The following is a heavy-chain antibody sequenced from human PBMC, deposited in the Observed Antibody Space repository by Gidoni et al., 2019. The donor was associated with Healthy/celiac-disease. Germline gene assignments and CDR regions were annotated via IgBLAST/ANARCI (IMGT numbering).Heavy chain of an antibody. CDR1: GFTFSSYA. Sequence: EVQLLESGGGLVQPGGSLRLSCAASGFTFSSYAMSWVRQAPGKGLGWVSAIRGSGGSTYYADSVKGRFTISRDNSKNTLYLQMNSLRAEDTAVYYCAKDGLRGSSWYEAYYYYGMDVWGQGTTVTVSS. CDR2: IRGSGGST. J-gene: IGHJ6*02. V-gene: IGHV3-23*01. CDR3: AKDGLRGSSWYEAYYYYGMDV. D-gene: IGHD6-13*01.